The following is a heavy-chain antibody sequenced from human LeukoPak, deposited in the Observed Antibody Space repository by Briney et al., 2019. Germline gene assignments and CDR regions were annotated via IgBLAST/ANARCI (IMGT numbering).Heavy chain of an antibody. CDR3: ARGELGTGFDY. Sequence: ASVKVSCKASGYTFTSYGISWVRQVPGHGLDWMGWISAYNGNTNYAQKLQGRVTMTTDTSTSTAYMELRSLRSDDTAVYYCARGELGTGFDYWGQGTLVTVSS. CDR2: ISAYNGNT. D-gene: IGHD7-27*01. J-gene: IGHJ4*02. V-gene: IGHV1-18*01. CDR1: GYTFTSYG.